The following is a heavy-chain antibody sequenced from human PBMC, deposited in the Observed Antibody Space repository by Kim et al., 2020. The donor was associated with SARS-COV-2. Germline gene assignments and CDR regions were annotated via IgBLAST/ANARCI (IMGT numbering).Heavy chain of an antibody. Sequence: ASVKVSCKASGYTFTSNHMHWVRQAPGQGLEWMGMITPIDGNTRYAQKLQARVTMTRDTSTSTFYMDLSSLRSEDTAIYYCARDLSGGWSSDFWGQGTLVTVSS. J-gene: IGHJ4*02. CDR1: GYTFTSNH. CDR2: ITPIDGNT. CDR3: ARDLSGGWSSDF. D-gene: IGHD6-19*01. V-gene: IGHV1-46*01.